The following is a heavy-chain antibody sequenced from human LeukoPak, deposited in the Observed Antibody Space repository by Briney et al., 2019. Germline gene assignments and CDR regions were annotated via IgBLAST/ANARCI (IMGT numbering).Heavy chain of an antibody. CDR2: INPSGGST. Sequence: ASVKVSRKASGYTFTSYYMHRVRQAPGQGLEWMGIINPSGGSTSYAQKFQGRVTMTRDTSTSTVYMELSSLRSEDTAVYYCAKGPAPYSSSWYVFDYWGQGTLVTVSS. CDR1: GYTFTSYY. D-gene: IGHD6-13*01. J-gene: IGHJ4*02. CDR3: AKGPAPYSSSWYVFDY. V-gene: IGHV1-46*03.